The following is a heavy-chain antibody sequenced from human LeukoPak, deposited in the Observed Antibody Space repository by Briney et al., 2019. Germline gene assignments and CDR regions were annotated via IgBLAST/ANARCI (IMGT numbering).Heavy chain of an antibody. D-gene: IGHD5-18*01. CDR2: INPNSGGT. V-gene: IGHV1-2*02. Sequence: APVKVSCKASGYTFTGYYMHWVRQAPGQGLEWMGWINPNSGGTNYAQKFQGRVTMTRDTSISTAYMELSRLRSDDTAVYYCARVGYSYGYSEYYFDYWGQGTLVTVSS. CDR1: GYTFTGYY. J-gene: IGHJ4*02. CDR3: ARVGYSYGYSEYYFDY.